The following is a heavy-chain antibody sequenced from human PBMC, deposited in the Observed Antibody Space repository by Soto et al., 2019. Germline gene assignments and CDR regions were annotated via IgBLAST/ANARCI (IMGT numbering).Heavy chain of an antibody. V-gene: IGHV1-69*13. Sequence: GASVKVSCKASGGTFSSYAISWVRQAPGQGLEWMGGIIPIFGTANYAQKFQGRVTITADESTSTADMELSSLRSEDTAVYYCARGDYDILTGYLPFDYWGQGTLVTVSS. CDR3: ARGDYDILTGYLPFDY. CDR1: GGTFSSYA. CDR2: IIPIFGTA. J-gene: IGHJ4*02. D-gene: IGHD3-9*01.